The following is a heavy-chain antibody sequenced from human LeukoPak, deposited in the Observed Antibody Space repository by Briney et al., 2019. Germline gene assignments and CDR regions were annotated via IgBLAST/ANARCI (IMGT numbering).Heavy chain of an antibody. CDR2: ISSSGTTI. CDR1: GFTFNDYY. J-gene: IGHJ4*02. CDR3: ARERYDYVWGSYRYFFDY. Sequence: GGSLRLSCAASGFTFNDYYMSWIRQAPGKGLEWVSYISSSGTTIYYADSVKGRFTISRDNAKNSLYLQTTSLRAEDTALYYCARERYDYVWGSYRYFFDYWGQGTLVTVSS. D-gene: IGHD3-16*02. V-gene: IGHV3-11*01.